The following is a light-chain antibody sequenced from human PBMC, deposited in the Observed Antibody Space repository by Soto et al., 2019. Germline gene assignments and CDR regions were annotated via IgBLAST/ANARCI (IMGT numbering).Light chain of an antibody. CDR1: QSVSSSY. J-gene: IGKJ2*01. CDR3: QQYGSSPQT. CDR2: GAS. V-gene: IGKV3-20*01. Sequence: EIVLTQSPGTLSLSPGERATLSCRASQSVSSSYLAWYQQKPGQAPRLLIYGASIRATGIPDRFSGSGSGTDFTLTISRLEPEDFAVYYCQQYGSSPQTFGQGTKLEIK.